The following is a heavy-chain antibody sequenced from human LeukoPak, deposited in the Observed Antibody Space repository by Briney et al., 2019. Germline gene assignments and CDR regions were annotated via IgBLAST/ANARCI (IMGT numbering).Heavy chain of an antibody. CDR3: AREESAYQMPFDY. J-gene: IGHJ4*02. CDR2: MKHDGSER. V-gene: IGHV3-7*01. Sequence: GGSLRLSCAASGFTFSSHWMSWVRQAPGKGLEWVANMKHDGSERYYVDSVKGRFIISRDNAKNSLYLQMNSLRAEDTAVYYCAREESAYQMPFDYWGQGTLVTVSS. D-gene: IGHD2-2*01. CDR1: GFTFSSHW.